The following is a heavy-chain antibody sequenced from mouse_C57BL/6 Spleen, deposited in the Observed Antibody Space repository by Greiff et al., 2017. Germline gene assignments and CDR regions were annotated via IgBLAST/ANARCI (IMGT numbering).Heavy chain of an antibody. J-gene: IGHJ4*01. D-gene: IGHD4-1*01. CDR3: TRGTWDGAMDY. Sequence: EVKLVESGEGLVKPGGSLKLSCAASGFTFSSYAMSWVRQTPEKRLEWVAYFSSGGDYIYYADTVKGRFTISRDNARNTLSLQMSSLKSEDTAMYYCTRGTWDGAMDYWGQGTSVTVAS. V-gene: IGHV5-9-1*02. CDR2: FSSGGDYI. CDR1: GFTFSSYA.